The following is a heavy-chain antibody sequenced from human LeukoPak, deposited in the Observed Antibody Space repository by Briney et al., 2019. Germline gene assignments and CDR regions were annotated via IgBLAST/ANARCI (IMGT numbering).Heavy chain of an antibody. D-gene: IGHD3-9*01. CDR1: GFTFSSYA. CDR2: ISYDGSNK. Sequence: TGGSLRLSCAASGFTFSSYAMHWVRQAPGKGLEWVAVISYDGSNKYYADSVKGRFTISRDNSKNTLYLQMNSLRAEDTAVYYCATDSYYDILTGYYKREVDYWGQGTLVTVSS. J-gene: IGHJ4*02. CDR3: ATDSYYDILTGYYKREVDY. V-gene: IGHV3-30*04.